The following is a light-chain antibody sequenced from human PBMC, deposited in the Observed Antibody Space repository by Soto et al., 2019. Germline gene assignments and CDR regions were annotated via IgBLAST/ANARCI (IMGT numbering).Light chain of an antibody. Sequence: EIVLTQSPATLSLSPGERATLSCGASQSFSSGYLALYLLRPVLSPRRLIYDAATKTTSIPHRCSGSRSGTDFTLTIIRLEPEEFAADYCQQYGSTPLTFGRGTKVDIK. CDR1: QSFSSGY. J-gene: IGKJ4*02. CDR3: QQYGSTPLT. V-gene: IGKV3D-20*01. CDR2: DAA.